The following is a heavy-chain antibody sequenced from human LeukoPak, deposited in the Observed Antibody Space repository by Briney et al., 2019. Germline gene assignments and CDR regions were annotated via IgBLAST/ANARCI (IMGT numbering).Heavy chain of an antibody. J-gene: IGHJ4*02. Sequence: GGSLRLSCAASGFTFSSYAMNWVRQAPGKGLEWVSYISSSGSTIYYADSVKGRFTISRDNAKNSLYLQMNSLRAEDTAVYYCARDQNDYVWGSYRDWGQGTLVTVSS. CDR3: ARDQNDYVWGSYRD. D-gene: IGHD3-16*02. CDR2: ISSSGSTI. V-gene: IGHV3-48*03. CDR1: GFTFSSYA.